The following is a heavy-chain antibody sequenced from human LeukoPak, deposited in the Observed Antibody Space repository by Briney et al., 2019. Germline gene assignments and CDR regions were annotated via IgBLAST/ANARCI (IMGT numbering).Heavy chain of an antibody. CDR1: GGSFSGYY. V-gene: IGHV4-34*01. CDR2: INHSGST. J-gene: IGHJ6*03. CDR3: ARGRGSSGYYSPSGYYYYMDV. Sequence: SETLSLTCAVYGGSFSGYYWSWIRQPPGKGLEWIGEINHSGSTNYNPSLKSRVTISVDMSKNQFSLKLSSVTAADTAVYYCARGRGSSGYYSPSGYYYYMDVWGKGTTVTVSS. D-gene: IGHD3-22*01.